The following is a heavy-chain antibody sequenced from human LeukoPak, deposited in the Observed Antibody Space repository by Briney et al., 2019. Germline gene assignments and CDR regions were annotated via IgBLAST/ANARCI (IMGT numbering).Heavy chain of an antibody. J-gene: IGHJ4*02. V-gene: IGHV1-2*02. CDR2: INPNSGGT. CDR3: ARSQYYDSSGYYTEIGY. Sequence: ASVKVSCKASGYTFTGYYMHWVRQAPGQGLEWMGWINPNSGGTNYAQKFQGRVTMTRDTSISTAYMELGRLRSDDTAVYYCARSQYYDSSGYYTEIGYWGQGTLVTVSS. D-gene: IGHD3-22*01. CDR1: GYTFTGYY.